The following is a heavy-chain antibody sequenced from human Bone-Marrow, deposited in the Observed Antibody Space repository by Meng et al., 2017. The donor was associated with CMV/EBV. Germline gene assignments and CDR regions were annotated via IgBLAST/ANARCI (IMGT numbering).Heavy chain of an antibody. CDR2: INPNSGGT. CDR1: GYTFTGYY. J-gene: IGHJ3*02. Sequence: ASVKVSCKASGYTFTGYYMHWVRQAPGQGLEWMGWINPNSGGTNYAQKFQGRVTITADKSTSTAYMELSSLRSEDTAVYYCARQVAVTIFGVVTSDAFDIWGQGTMVTVSS. CDR3: ARQVAVTIFGVVTSDAFDI. V-gene: IGHV1-2*02. D-gene: IGHD3-3*01.